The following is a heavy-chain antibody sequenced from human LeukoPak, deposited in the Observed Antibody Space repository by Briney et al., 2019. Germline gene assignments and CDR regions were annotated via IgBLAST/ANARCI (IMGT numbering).Heavy chain of an antibody. CDR2: IYYSGST. CDR3: ARDRYDSYPMDV. Sequence: SETLSLTCTVSGGSISSGGYYWSWLRQHPGKGLEWIGYIYYSGSTYYNPSLKSRVTISVDTSKNQFSLKLTSVTAADTAAYYCARDRYDSYPMDVWGQGTTVTVSS. CDR1: GGSISSGGYY. D-gene: IGHD3-3*01. V-gene: IGHV4-31*03. J-gene: IGHJ6*02.